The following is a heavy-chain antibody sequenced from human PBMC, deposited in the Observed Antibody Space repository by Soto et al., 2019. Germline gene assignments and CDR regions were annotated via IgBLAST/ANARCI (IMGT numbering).Heavy chain of an antibody. CDR3: AAVSGYSYGSQVFDY. V-gene: IGHV4-4*02. J-gene: IGHJ4*02. Sequence: SETLSLTCAVSGGSISSSNWWSWVRQPPGKGLEWIGEIYHSGSTNYNPSLKSRVTISVDKSKNQFSLKLSSVTAADTAVYYCAAVSGYSYGSQVFDYWGQGTLITVSS. CDR1: GGSISSSNW. CDR2: IYHSGST. D-gene: IGHD5-18*01.